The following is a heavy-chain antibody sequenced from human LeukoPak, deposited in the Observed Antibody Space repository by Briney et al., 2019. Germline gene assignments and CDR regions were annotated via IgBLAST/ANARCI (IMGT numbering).Heavy chain of an antibody. Sequence: SETLSLTCTVSGGPISSYYWSWIRQPPGKGLEWIGYIYYSGSTNYNPSLKSRVTISVDTSKNQLSLKVSSVTAADTAVYYCARVRHGYSYGLVDYWGQGTLVTVSS. D-gene: IGHD5-18*01. CDR1: GGPISSYY. V-gene: IGHV4-59*01. CDR3: ARVRHGYSYGLVDY. J-gene: IGHJ4*02. CDR2: IYYSGST.